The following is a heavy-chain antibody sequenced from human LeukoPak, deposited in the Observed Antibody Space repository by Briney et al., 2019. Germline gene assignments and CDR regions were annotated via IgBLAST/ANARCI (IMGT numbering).Heavy chain of an antibody. D-gene: IGHD3-10*01. V-gene: IGHV4-39*05. CDR1: GGSITSSNYY. CDR2: FYYSGRT. CDR3: VYYYGSGSVEY. J-gene: IGHJ4*02. Sequence: PSQTPPLTCTVTGGSITSSNYYAGWIRHPPGKGLERIGGFYYSGRTNYTPSLKSRVTISVDTSKNQFSLKLSSVTAADTAVYYCVYYYGSGSVEYWGQGTLVTVSS.